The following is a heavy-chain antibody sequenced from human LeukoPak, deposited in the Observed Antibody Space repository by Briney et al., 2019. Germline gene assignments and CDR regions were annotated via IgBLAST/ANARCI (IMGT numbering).Heavy chain of an antibody. CDR2: IYYSGST. Sequence: SETLSLTCTVSGGSISSYYWSWIRQPPGKGLEWIGYIYYSGSTNYNPSLKSRVTISVDTSKNQFSLKLSSVTAADTAVYYCARAPRYYDSTTHYFDYWGQGTLVTVSS. V-gene: IGHV4-59*01. J-gene: IGHJ4*02. CDR1: GGSISSYY. D-gene: IGHD3-22*01. CDR3: ARAPRYYDSTTHYFDY.